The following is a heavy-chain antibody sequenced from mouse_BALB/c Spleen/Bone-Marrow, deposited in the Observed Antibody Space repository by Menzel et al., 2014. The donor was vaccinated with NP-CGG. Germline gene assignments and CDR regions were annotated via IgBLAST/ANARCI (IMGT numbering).Heavy chain of an antibody. J-gene: IGHJ4*01. CDR1: GFNIKDFY. Sequence: EVQLQQSGAELVRSGASVKLSCTASGFNIKDFYMHWVKQRPEQGLEWIGWIDPENGDTEYAPKFQGKATMTADTSSNTAYLQLSSLTSEDTAVYYCARYGGRYYAMDYWGQGTSVTVSS. D-gene: IGHD1-1*01. V-gene: IGHV14-4*02. CDR3: ARYGGRYYAMDY. CDR2: IDPENGDT.